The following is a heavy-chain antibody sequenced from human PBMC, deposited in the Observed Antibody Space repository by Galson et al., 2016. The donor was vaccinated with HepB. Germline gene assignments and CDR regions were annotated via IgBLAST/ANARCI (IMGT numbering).Heavy chain of an antibody. Sequence: SETLSLTCTVSGASISGSSYYWTWVRQPPGKGLEWIGSIYYTGASYYNPSLKSRATISADTSKNQFSLEVTSVAATDTAVYYCARPGIFGRPYLLHWGRGTLVSISS. CDR2: IYYTGAS. V-gene: IGHV4-39*01. CDR3: ARPGIFGRPYLLH. J-gene: IGHJ1*01. D-gene: IGHD2-15*01. CDR1: GASISGSSYY.